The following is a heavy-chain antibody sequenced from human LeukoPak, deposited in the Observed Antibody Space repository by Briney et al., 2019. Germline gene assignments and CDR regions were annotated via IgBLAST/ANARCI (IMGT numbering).Heavy chain of an antibody. CDR1: GYTFTSYG. V-gene: IGHV1-18*01. CDR2: ISVYNGNT. CDR3: ARASVGATFADY. Sequence: GASVKVSCKASGYTFTSYGINWVRQAPGQGLEWMGWISVYNGNTNYAQKLQGRVTMTTDTSTSTAYMELRSLRSDDTAVYYCARASVGATFADYWGQGTLVTVSS. J-gene: IGHJ4*02. D-gene: IGHD1-26*01.